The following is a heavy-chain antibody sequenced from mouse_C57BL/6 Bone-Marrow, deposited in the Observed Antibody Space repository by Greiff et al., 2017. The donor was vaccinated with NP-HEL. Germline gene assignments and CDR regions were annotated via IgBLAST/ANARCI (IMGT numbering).Heavy chain of an antibody. J-gene: IGHJ3*01. Sequence: QVQLQQPGAELVKPGASVKLSCKASGYTFTSYWMHWVKQRPGQGLEWIGMINPNSGSTNDNEQFKSKATLTVDKSSSTAYMQLSSLTSEDSAVYYCVAPFAYWGQGTLVTVSA. CDR2: INPNSGST. V-gene: IGHV1-64*01. CDR3: VAPFAY. CDR1: GYTFTSYW.